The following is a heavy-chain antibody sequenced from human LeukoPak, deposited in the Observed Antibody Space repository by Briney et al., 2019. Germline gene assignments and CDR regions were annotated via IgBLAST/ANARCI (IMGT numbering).Heavy chain of an antibody. Sequence: SETLSLTCAVYGGSFSGYYWSWIRQPPGKGLEWIGYIYYSGSTNYNPSLKSRVTISVDTSKNQFSLKLSSVTAADTAVYYCAREGLNAFDIWGQGTMVTVSS. D-gene: IGHD3-22*01. V-gene: IGHV4-59*01. CDR1: GGSFSGYY. CDR3: AREGLNAFDI. CDR2: IYYSGST. J-gene: IGHJ3*02.